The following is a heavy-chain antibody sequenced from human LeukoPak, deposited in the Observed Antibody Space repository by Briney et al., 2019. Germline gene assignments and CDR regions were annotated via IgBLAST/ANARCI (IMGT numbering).Heavy chain of an antibody. CDR2: IRYDETNE. CDR1: GFTFNSYV. D-gene: IGHD3-16*01. J-gene: IGHJ6*03. Sequence: GGSLRLSCAASGFTFNSYVMHWVRQAPGKGLEWVAFIRYDETNEYYADSVKGRFTISRDNSKNTLYLQMNSLRAEDTAVYYCAKMNGQYVWGSRGRYYYYMDVWGKGTTVTISS. V-gene: IGHV3-30*02. CDR3: AKMNGQYVWGSRGRYYYYMDV.